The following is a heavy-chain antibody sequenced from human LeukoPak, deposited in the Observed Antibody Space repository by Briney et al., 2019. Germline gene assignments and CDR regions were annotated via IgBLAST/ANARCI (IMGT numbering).Heavy chain of an antibody. V-gene: IGHV3-74*01. CDR3: ARTIPFYYGMDV. D-gene: IGHD2-2*02. J-gene: IGHJ6*02. Sequence: GGSLRLSCAASGFTFSSPWMPWVRQAPGKGLEWVSRIDSAGSSTSYVDSVQGRFTISRDNSKNTAHLQMNGLRAGDTAVYYCARTIPFYYGMDVWGQGTTVIVSS. CDR2: IDSAGSST. CDR1: GFTFSSPW.